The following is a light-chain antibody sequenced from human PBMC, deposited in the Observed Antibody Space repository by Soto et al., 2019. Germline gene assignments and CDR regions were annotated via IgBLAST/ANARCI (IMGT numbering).Light chain of an antibody. Sequence: QSALTQPASVSGSPGQSITISCTGTSSDVGSYNLVSWYQQHPGKAPKLIIYEGTKRPSGVSNRFSGSKSGNTASLTISGIQAEDEADYYCCSYAGSTTLVFGGGTKVTVL. J-gene: IGLJ2*01. CDR3: CSYAGSTTLV. CDR1: SSDVGSYNL. V-gene: IGLV2-23*01. CDR2: EGT.